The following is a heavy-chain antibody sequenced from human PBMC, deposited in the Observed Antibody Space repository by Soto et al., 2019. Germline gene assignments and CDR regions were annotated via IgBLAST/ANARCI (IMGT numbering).Heavy chain of an antibody. V-gene: IGHV5-51*01. CDR1: GYSFTSYW. J-gene: IGHJ6*02. D-gene: IGHD3-10*01. CDR3: ARRPLWFLDGMDV. Sequence: GESLKISCKGSGYSFTSYWIGWVRQMPGKGLEWMGIIYPGDSDTRYSPSFQGQVTISADKSISTAYLQWSSLKASDTAMHYCARRPLWFLDGMDVWGQGTTVTVSS. CDR2: IYPGDSDT.